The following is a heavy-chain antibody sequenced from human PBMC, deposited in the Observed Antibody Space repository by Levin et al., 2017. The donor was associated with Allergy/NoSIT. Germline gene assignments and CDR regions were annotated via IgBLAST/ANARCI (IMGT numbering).Heavy chain of an antibody. Sequence: LSLTCAASGFIFSDYYMSWIRQAPGKGLEWVSYISPSGSTMYYADSVKGRFTISRDNAKNSQDLQMNSLRAEDTAVYYCARRAQGWFDPWGQGTLVTVSS. CDR1: GFIFSDYY. V-gene: IGHV3-11*01. J-gene: IGHJ5*02. CDR2: ISPSGSTM. CDR3: ARRAQGWFDP.